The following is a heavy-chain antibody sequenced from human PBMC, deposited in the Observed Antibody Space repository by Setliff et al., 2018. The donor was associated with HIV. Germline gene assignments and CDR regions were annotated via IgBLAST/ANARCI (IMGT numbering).Heavy chain of an antibody. CDR3: ARLGTARSFDI. Sequence: ETLSLTCTVSGGSIISSHWWSWVRQAPGRGLEWVSSISIGSGGAIDYADSVQGRFTISRDNSKNSLYLQMNGLRVEDTGVYYCARLGTARSFDIWGLGTLVTVSS. CDR2: ISIGSGGAI. CDR1: GGSIISSHW. J-gene: IGHJ4*01. V-gene: IGHV3-21*01. D-gene: IGHD7-27*01.